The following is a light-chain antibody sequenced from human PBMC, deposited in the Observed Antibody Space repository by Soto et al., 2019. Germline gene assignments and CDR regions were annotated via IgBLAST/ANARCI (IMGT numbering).Light chain of an antibody. CDR1: QSVSSSY. CDR3: QQYHSAPIT. Sequence: EIVLTQSPVTLSLSPGERATLSCRASQSVSSSYLAWYQQKPGQAPRLLISDASSRATGIPDRFSGSGSETDFTLTIRRLEPEDFAVYFCQQYHSAPITFGQGTRLEIK. V-gene: IGKV3-20*01. CDR2: DAS. J-gene: IGKJ5*01.